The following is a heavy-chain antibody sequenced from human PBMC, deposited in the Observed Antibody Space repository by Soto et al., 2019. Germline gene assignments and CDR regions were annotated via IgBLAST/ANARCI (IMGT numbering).Heavy chain of an antibody. CDR2: IYLSGTT. Sequence: PSETLSLACTVSVGSISSFSWNWIRLSAGKGLEWIGRIYLSGTTTYNPSLQSRVTMSVDTSKNQFSLKLNSLTAADTAVYYCARSPSTSSIGTFDIWGQGTKVTVSS. J-gene: IGHJ3*02. CDR3: ARSPSTSSIGTFDI. CDR1: VGSISSFS. V-gene: IGHV4-4*07. D-gene: IGHD6-6*01.